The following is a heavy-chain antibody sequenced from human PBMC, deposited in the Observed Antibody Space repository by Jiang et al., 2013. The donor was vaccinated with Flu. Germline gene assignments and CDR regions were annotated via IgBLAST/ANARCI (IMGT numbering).Heavy chain of an antibody. CDR1: GFTFSSYA. Sequence: VQLVESGGGVVQPGRSLRLSCAASGFTFSSYAMDWVRQAPGKGLEWVAVISFDGSNKYYADSVKGRFTISRDNSKNTLYLQMNSLRGEDTAVYYCETVLQPWGQGTLVTVSS. CDR2: ISFDGSNK. D-gene: IGHD1-1*01. J-gene: IGHJ5*02. CDR3: ETVLQP. V-gene: IGHV3-30*04.